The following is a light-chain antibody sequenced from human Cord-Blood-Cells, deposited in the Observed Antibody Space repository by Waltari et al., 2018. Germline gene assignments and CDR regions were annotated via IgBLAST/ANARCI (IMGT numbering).Light chain of an antibody. V-gene: IGLV2-14*01. Sequence: QSALTQPASVSGSPGQSITISCTGTSSDVGGYNYVSWYQQHPGKAPKLRIYDVSKRRSGVSNRFSGSKSGNPASLTISGLQAEDEADYYCSSYTSSSTLVFCGGTKLTVL. CDR3: SSYTSSSTLV. CDR1: SSDVGGYNY. J-gene: IGLJ2*01. CDR2: DVS.